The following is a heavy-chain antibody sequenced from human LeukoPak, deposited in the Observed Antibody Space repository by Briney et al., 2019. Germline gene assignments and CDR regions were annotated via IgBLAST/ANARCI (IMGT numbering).Heavy chain of an antibody. Sequence: PGGSLRLSCAASGFTVSSNYMSWVRQAPGKGLEWVSVIYSGDNTYYADSVKGRFTISRDISKNTLFLQMNSLRAEDTAVYYCAREGIAAAGPLFDYWGQGTLVTVSS. J-gene: IGHJ4*02. CDR1: GFTVSSNY. CDR2: IYSGDNT. V-gene: IGHV3-66*01. D-gene: IGHD6-13*01. CDR3: AREGIAAAGPLFDY.